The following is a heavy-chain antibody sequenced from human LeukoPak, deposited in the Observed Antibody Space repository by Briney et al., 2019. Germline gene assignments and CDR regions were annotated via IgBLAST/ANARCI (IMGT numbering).Heavy chain of an antibody. V-gene: IGHV3-23*01. D-gene: IGHD6-19*01. J-gene: IGHJ4*02. CDR2: ISDSGVST. Sequence: GGSLRLLCALSGLTHRIHAMSCLRQAGGRGLVWVYSISDSGVSTYYADSVKGRFTISRDNPKNTLYMQMNSLRAGDTAVYYCAKDLSSSGFRIDYWGQGTLVTVSS. CDR3: AKDLSSSGFRIDY. CDR1: GLTHRIHA.